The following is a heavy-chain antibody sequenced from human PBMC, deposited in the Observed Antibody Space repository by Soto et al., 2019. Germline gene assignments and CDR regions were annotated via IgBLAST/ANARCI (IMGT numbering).Heavy chain of an antibody. CDR3: ARQGSSVGYYYHYYMDV. CDR2: IYYSGST. D-gene: IGHD6-6*01. CDR1: GGSISSYY. Sequence: PSETLSLTCTVSGGSISSYYWSWIRQPPGKGLEWIGYIYYSGSTNYNPSLKSRVTISVDTSKNQFSLKLTSVTAADTAVYYCARQGSSVGYYYHYYMDVWGKGTTVT. J-gene: IGHJ6*03. V-gene: IGHV4-59*08.